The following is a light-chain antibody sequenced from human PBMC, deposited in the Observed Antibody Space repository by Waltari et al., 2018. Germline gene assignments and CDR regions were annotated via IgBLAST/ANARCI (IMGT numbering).Light chain of an antibody. V-gene: IGLV3-10*01. CDR3: YSSDSTGLRV. CDR1: ELPRKY. CDR2: EHT. J-gene: IGLJ1*01. Sequence: SYELTQTPSVSVSPGQTARITCSGHELPRKYAYCFQQNSGQAPRLVIYEHTKRPSGTPGRFSGSSSGTVATLTITGAQVDDEADYYCYSSDSTGLRVFGGGTTVVVL.